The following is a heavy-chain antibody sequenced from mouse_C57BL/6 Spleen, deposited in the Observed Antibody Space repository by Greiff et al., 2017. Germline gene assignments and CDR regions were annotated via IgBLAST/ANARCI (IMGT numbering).Heavy chain of an antibody. CDR2: IYPGDGDT. Sequence: QVQLQQPGPELVKPGASVKISCKASGYAFSSSWMNWVKQRPGKGLEWIGRIYPGDGDTNYNGKFKGKATLPADKSSSTAYMQLISLTSEDSAVYFCAKDYGNPYYFGYWGQGTTLTVSS. J-gene: IGHJ2*01. V-gene: IGHV1-82*01. D-gene: IGHD2-1*01. CDR3: AKDYGNPYYFGY. CDR1: GYAFSSSW.